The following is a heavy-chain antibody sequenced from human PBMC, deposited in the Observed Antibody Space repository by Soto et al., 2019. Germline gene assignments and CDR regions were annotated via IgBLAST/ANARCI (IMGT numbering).Heavy chain of an antibody. D-gene: IGHD6-13*01. J-gene: IGHJ4*02. CDR2: ISYDGSNK. V-gene: IGHV3-30*18. CDR1: GFTFSSYG. Sequence: QVQLVESGGGVVQPGRSLRLSRAASGFTFSSYGMHWVRQAPGKGLEWVAVISYDGSNKYYADSVKGRFTISRDNSKNTLYLQMNSLRAEDTAVYYCAKDRKIAAAGPLDYWGQGTLVTVSS. CDR3: AKDRKIAAAGPLDY.